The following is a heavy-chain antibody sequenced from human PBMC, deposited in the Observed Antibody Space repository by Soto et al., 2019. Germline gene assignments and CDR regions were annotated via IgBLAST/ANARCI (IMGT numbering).Heavy chain of an antibody. D-gene: IGHD1-20*01. V-gene: IGHV4-39*01. Sequence: LTCTVSGGSFGVQSYYWTWIRQTPGKGLEWVWSSYYSGTSYFNPPLKGRVTISIYTSTNQFSLSLTSVTAADTAVYYFTSRYNLNDHYFDPWGQGTLVTVSS. J-gene: IGHJ5*02. CDR1: GGSFGVQSYY. CDR2: SYYSGTS. CDR3: TSRYNLNDHYFDP.